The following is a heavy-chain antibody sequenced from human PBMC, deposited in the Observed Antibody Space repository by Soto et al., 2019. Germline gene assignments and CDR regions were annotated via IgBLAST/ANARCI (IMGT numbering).Heavy chain of an antibody. D-gene: IGHD3-10*01. CDR2: INPNSGGT. J-gene: IGHJ6*02. Sequence: ASVKVSCKXSGYTFTGYYMHWGRQAPGQGLEWMGWINPNSGGTNYAQKFQGRVTMTRDTSISTAYMELSRLKSDDTAVYYCARDMGRDGYNYGMDVWGQGTTVTVSS. CDR3: ARDMGRDGYNYGMDV. V-gene: IGHV1-2*02. CDR1: GYTFTGYY.